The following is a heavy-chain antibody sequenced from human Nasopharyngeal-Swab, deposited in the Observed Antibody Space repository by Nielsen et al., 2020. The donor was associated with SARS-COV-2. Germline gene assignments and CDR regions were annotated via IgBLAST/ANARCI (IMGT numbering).Heavy chain of an antibody. D-gene: IGHD6-19*01. V-gene: IGHV3-33*06. J-gene: IGHJ4*02. Sequence: GESLKISCAASGFTFSNYGMHWVRQAPGKGLEWVTVIWFAGSKKYYADSVKGRFTVSRDNSKNTLYLQMSSLRAEDTAVYHCAKDFSTGASGCSFDWGQGTLVTVSS. CDR2: IWFAGSKK. CDR1: GFTFSNYG. CDR3: AKDFSTGASGCSFD.